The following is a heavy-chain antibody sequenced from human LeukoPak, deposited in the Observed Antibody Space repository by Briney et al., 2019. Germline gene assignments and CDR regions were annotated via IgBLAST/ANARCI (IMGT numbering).Heavy chain of an antibody. J-gene: IGHJ4*02. Sequence: GASVKVSCKASGGTFSSYAISWVRQAPGQGLEWMGGIIPIFGTANYAQKFQGRVTITTDEPTSTAYMELSSLRSEDTAVYYCARDGSGDGYNYFDYWGQGTLVTVSS. D-gene: IGHD5-24*01. CDR2: IIPIFGTA. V-gene: IGHV1-69*05. CDR3: ARDGSGDGYNYFDY. CDR1: GGTFSSYA.